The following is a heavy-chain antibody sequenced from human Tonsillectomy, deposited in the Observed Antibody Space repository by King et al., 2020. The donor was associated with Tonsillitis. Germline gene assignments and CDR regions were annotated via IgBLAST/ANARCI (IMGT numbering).Heavy chain of an antibody. CDR2: IYYSGST. V-gene: IGHV4-30-4*01. CDR1: GGSINSDNYY. CDR3: ARFYGGYSGGYYYYYIDV. D-gene: IGHD4-23*01. Sequence: VQLQESGPGLVKPSQTLSLTCTVSGGSINSDNYYWSWIRQPPGKGLEWIGYIYYSGSTYYNPSLKSRLTISVDTSNNQFSLKLSSVTAADTAVYYCARFYGGYSGGYYYYYIDVWGQGTTVTVSS. J-gene: IGHJ6*03.